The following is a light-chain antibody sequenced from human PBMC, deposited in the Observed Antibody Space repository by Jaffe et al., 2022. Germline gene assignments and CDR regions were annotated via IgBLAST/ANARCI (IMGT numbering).Light chain of an antibody. CDR1: QGISSY. Sequence: DIQLTQSPSFLSASVGDRVTITCRASQGISSYLAWHQQKPGKAPKLLIYAASALQTGVPSRISGSGSGTEFTLTISSLQPEDFATYYCQQLNSYPLTFGGGTKVEIK. J-gene: IGKJ4*01. V-gene: IGKV1-9*01. CDR3: QQLNSYPLT. CDR2: AAS.